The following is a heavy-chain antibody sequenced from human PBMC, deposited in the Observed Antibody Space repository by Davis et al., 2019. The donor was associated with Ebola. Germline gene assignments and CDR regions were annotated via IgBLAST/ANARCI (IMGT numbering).Heavy chain of an antibody. CDR2: ISSSSSTI. Sequence: PGGSLRLSCAASGFTFSSYAMSWVRQAPGKGLEWVSYISSSSSTIYYADSVKGRFTISRDNAKNSLYLQMNSLRDEDTAVYYCAREYYYDSSGYYYHPFDYWGQGTLVTVSS. V-gene: IGHV3-48*02. CDR3: AREYYYDSSGYYYHPFDY. J-gene: IGHJ4*02. D-gene: IGHD3-22*01. CDR1: GFTFSSYA.